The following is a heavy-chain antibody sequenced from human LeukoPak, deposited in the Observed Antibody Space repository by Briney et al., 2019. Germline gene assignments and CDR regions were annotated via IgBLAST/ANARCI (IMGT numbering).Heavy chain of an antibody. CDR1: GFTFSSYA. D-gene: IGHD5-18*01. CDR2: ISYDGSNK. J-gene: IGHJ5*02. V-gene: IGHV3-30-3*01. CDR3: ARALYGYGGWFDP. Sequence: GGSLRLSSAASGFTFSSYAMHWVRQAPGKGLEWVAVISYDGSNKYYADSVKGRFTISRDNSKNTLYLQMNSLRAEDTAVYYCARALYGYGGWFDPWGQGTLVAVSS.